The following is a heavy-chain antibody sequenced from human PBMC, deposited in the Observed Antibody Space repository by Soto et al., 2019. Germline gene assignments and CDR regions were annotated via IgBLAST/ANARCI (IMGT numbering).Heavy chain of an antibody. J-gene: IGHJ4*02. D-gene: IGHD3-10*01. CDR1: GYSFKSYW. Sequence: PGESLKISCKGSGYSFKSYWIGWVRQMPGKGLEWMGLIYPGDSDTRYSPSFQGQVTISADKSISTTYLQWSSLKASDTAIYYCARMVYLDSGTYYYFDSWGLGTQVTVSS. V-gene: IGHV5-51*01. CDR2: IYPGDSDT. CDR3: ARMVYLDSGTYYYFDS.